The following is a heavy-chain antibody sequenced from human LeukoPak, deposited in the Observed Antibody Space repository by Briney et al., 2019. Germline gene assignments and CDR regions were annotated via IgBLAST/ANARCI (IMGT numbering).Heavy chain of an antibody. CDR3: ARDLGYSYGNYFDY. CDR1: GFTFSSYS. CDR2: ISSSSSYI. J-gene: IGHJ4*02. Sequence: GGSLRLSCAASGFTFSSYSMNWVRQAPGKGLEWVSSISSSSSYIYYADSVKGRLTISRDNAKNSLYLQMNSLRAEDTAVYYCARDLGYSYGNYFDYWGQGTLVTVSS. V-gene: IGHV3-21*01. D-gene: IGHD5-18*01.